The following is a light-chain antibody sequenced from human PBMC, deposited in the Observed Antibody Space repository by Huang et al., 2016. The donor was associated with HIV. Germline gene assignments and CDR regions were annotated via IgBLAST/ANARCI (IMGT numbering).Light chain of an antibody. CDR2: AAS. Sequence: IQLTQSPSSRSASVGERVTITCRASQGISHYLAWYQQQPGKAPKLLIYAASTLYTGVPSRFSGSGSGTDFTLTISSLQPEDFATYYCQQLDSYPVTFGGGTKVDIK. CDR1: QGISHY. V-gene: IGKV1-9*01. CDR3: QQLDSYPVT. J-gene: IGKJ4*01.